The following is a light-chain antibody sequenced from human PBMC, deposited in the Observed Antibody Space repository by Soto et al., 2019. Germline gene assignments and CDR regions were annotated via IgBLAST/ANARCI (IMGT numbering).Light chain of an antibody. CDR2: ASV. CDR1: QSVGSY. Sequence: EIVLTQSPATLSLSPGERATLSCRASQSVGSYLAWYQHKPGQAPRLLIYASVQRATGIPDRFSGSASGTDFTLTINRLEPEDFAVYYCQLYGTSPPFGQGTRLEIK. CDR3: QLYGTSPP. J-gene: IGKJ5*01. V-gene: IGKV3-11*01.